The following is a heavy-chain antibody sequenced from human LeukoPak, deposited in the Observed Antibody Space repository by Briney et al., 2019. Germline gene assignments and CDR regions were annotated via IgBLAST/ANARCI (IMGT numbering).Heavy chain of an antibody. CDR3: ANTYALGNYYKGGFDP. V-gene: IGHV1-2*02. CDR1: GYTFIDYY. Sequence: ASVKDSCKASGYTFIDYYMHWVRQAPGQGLEWMGWINPNSGGTNYAQNFQGRVTMTRDTSIRTVYMELSRLRSDDTAVYYCANTYALGNYYKGGFDPWGQGTLVTVSS. J-gene: IGHJ5*02. D-gene: IGHD3-10*01. CDR2: INPNSGGT.